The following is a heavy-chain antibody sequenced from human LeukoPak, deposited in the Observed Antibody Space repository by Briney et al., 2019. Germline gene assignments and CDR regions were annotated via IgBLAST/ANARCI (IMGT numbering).Heavy chain of an antibody. V-gene: IGHV1-69*05. D-gene: IGHD3-22*01. CDR1: GGTFSSYA. CDR3: ARDRTNYYDSSGYYYGLAY. CDR2: IIPIFGTA. J-gene: IGHJ4*02. Sequence: SVKVSCKASGGTFSSYAISWVRQAPGQGLEWMGGIIPIFGTANYAQKFQGRVTITTDESTSTAYMELSSLRSGDTAVYYCARDRTNYYDSSGYYYGLAYWGQGTLVTVSS.